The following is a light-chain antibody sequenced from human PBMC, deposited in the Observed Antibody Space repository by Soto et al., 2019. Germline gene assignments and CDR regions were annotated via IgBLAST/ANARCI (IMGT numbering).Light chain of an antibody. CDR3: QSYDSSTWV. CDR2: DDN. Sequence: FMLTQPHSVSESPGKTVTISCTRSSGSIARNYVQWFQQRPGSSPTNVIYDDNQRPSGVSDRFSGSIDSSSNSASLTISGLKTEDEADYYCQSYDSSTWVFGGGTKLTVL. J-gene: IGLJ3*02. V-gene: IGLV6-57*01. CDR1: SGSIARNY.